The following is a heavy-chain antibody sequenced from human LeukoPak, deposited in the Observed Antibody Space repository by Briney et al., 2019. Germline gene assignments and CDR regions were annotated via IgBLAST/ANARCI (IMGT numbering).Heavy chain of an antibody. V-gene: IGHV4-4*07. Sequence: SETLSLTCTVSGDSISSNYWSWIRQPAGKGLEWIGRAYTSGDARYNPSLESRVTMSLDTAKNQFSLRLTSVTAADTAVYYCARYGDPNYYFDHWGQGTRVTVSS. CDR1: GDSISSNY. J-gene: IGHJ4*02. D-gene: IGHD2-21*02. CDR2: AYTSGDA. CDR3: ARYGDPNYYFDH.